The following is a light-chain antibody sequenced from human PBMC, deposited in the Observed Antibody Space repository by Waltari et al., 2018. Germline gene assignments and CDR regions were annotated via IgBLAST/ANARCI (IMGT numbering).Light chain of an antibody. V-gene: IGLV1-40*01. CDR3: QSYDSSLSRTV. Sequence: QSVLTQPPSVSRAPAQRVTISCTGGSSNIGAAYDVHWYRQHPPTAPKLLIYGNSIRSSGVPDRISGSRSGTSASLAITGLQAEDEADYYCQSYDSSLSRTVFGGGTKLTVL. CDR1: SSNIGAAYD. J-gene: IGLJ2*01. CDR2: GNS.